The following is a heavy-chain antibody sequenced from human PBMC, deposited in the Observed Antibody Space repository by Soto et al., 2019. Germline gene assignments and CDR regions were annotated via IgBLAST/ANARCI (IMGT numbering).Heavy chain of an antibody. J-gene: IGHJ5*02. V-gene: IGHV4-4*02. CDR2: IYHSGST. D-gene: IGHD2-8*01. CDR3: ARECYTGYSNWFDP. Sequence: KPSETMSLTCAVSGGSISSSNWWSWVRQPPGKGLEWIGEIYHSGSTNYKPSLKSRVSISVDKSKNQFSLKLSSVTAADTAVYYCARECYTGYSNWFDPWGQGTRVTVSS. CDR1: GGSISSSNW.